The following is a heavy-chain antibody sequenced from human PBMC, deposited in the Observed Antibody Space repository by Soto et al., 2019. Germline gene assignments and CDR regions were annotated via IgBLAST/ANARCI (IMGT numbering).Heavy chain of an antibody. Sequence: EVQLLESGGGLVQPGGSLRLSCAASGFTFSSYVMSWVRQAPGKGLEWVSAISGSGSGTYYADSVKGRFTISRDNSKNTLYVQMNSLRAEDTAVYYCVKGRSGYDFDYWGQGTLATVSS. CDR2: ISGSGSGT. CDR3: VKGRSGYDFDY. J-gene: IGHJ4*02. V-gene: IGHV3-23*01. CDR1: GFTFSSYV. D-gene: IGHD5-12*01.